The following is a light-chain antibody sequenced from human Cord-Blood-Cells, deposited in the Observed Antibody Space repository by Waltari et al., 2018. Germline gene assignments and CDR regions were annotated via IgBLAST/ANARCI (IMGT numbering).Light chain of an antibody. CDR2: EGS. V-gene: IGLV2-23*01. Sequence: QSALTQPASVSGSPGQSITISCTGTSSDVGSYNLVSWYQQHPGKAPKLMIYEGSKRPSGVFNRFSGSKSGNTASLTISWLQAEDEADYYSCSYAGSSTPYVFGTGTKVTVL. CDR3: CSYAGSSTPYV. J-gene: IGLJ1*01. CDR1: SSDVGSYNL.